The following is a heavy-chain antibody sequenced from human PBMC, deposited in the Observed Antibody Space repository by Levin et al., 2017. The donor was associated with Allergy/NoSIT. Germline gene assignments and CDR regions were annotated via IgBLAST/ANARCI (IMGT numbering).Heavy chain of an antibody. CDR2: INAGNSNT. J-gene: IGHJ6*03. V-gene: IGHV1-3*01. CDR1: GYTFTSYA. D-gene: IGHD4-17*01. Sequence: ASVKVSCKASGYTFTSYAMHWVRQAPGQRLEWMGWINAGNSNTKYSQKFQGRVTITRDTSASTAYMELSSLRSEDTAVYYCARSPTVPYYYYMDVWGKGNTVTVSS. CDR3: ARSPTVPYYYYMDV.